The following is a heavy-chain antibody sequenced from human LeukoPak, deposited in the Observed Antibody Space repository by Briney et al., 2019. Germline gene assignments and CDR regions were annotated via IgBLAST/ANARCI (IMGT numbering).Heavy chain of an antibody. Sequence: GGSLRLSCAASGFTFSSYAMSWVRQAPGKGLEWVSAISGSGGSTYYADSVKGRFTISRDNSKNTLYLQMNSLRAEDTAVYYCAKVLQKYSSSPPGDYWGQGTLVTVSS. V-gene: IGHV3-23*01. CDR1: GFTFSSYA. CDR3: AKVLQKYSSSPPGDY. J-gene: IGHJ4*02. D-gene: IGHD6-13*01. CDR2: ISGSGGST.